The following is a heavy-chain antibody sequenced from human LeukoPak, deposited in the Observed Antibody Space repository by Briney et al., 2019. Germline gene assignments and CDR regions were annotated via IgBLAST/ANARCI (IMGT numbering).Heavy chain of an antibody. CDR2: ISYDGSNK. D-gene: IGHD6-19*01. J-gene: IGHJ6*02. CDR3: AKSLLVAVAGRYYYYYYGMDV. V-gene: IGHV3-30*18. CDR1: GFTFSSYG. Sequence: GGSLRLSCAASGFTFSSYGMHWVRQAPGKGLEWVAVISYDGSNKYYADSVKGRFTISRDNSKNTLYLQMNSLRAEDTAVYYCAKSLLVAVAGRYYYYYYGMDVWGQGTTVTVSS.